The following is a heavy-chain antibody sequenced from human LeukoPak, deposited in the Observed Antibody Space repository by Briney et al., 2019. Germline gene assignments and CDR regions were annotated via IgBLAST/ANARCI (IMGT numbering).Heavy chain of an antibody. D-gene: IGHD3-22*01. CDR1: GFTFDDYA. V-gene: IGHV3-9*01. J-gene: IGHJ4*02. CDR3: AKVTLPDSSGYYYDY. CDR2: ISWNSGSI. Sequence: GGSLRLSCAASGFTFDDYAMHWVWQAPGKGLEWVSGISWNSGSIGYADSVKGRFTISRDNAKNSLYLQMNSLRAEDTALYYCAKVTLPDSSGYYYDYWGQGTLVTVSS.